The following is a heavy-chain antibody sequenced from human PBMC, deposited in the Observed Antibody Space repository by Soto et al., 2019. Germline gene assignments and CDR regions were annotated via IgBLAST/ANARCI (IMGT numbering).Heavy chain of an antibody. CDR1: GFTFSSYS. Sequence: GGSLRLSCAASGFTFSSYSMNWVRQAPGKGLEWVSYISSSSSTIYYADSVKGRFTISRDNAKNSLYLQMNSLRDEDTAVYYCARDAANYCSGGSCYSRRRFDIWGQGTMVTVSS. D-gene: IGHD2-15*01. CDR2: ISSSSSTI. CDR3: ARDAANYCSGGSCYSRRRFDI. J-gene: IGHJ3*02. V-gene: IGHV3-48*02.